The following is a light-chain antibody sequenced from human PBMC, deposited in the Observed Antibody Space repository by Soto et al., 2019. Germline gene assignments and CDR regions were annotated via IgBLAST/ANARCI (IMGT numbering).Light chain of an antibody. CDR2: GSS. J-gene: IGKJ3*01. V-gene: IGKV1-33*01. CDR1: QDIRTS. CDR3: QHYNNLPPFT. Sequence: DIQMTQSPSSLSASVGVRVSITCQASQDIRTSLSWFQHNPGRAPKLLIYGSSYLETGVPSRFRGSGSGTDFTFTITSLQPEDVATYYCQHYNNLPPFTFGPGTIVDIK.